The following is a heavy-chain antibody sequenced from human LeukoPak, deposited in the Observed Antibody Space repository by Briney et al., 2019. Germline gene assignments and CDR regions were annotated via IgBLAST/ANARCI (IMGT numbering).Heavy chain of an antibody. Sequence: SETLSLTCTVSGGSIRYYYWSWIRQCPGKGLEWIGYIYYNGTTNYNPSLKSRVTISVDMSKNQFSLKMSSVTAADTAVYYCARKGGLFDYWGQGRLVTVSS. CDR2: IYYNGTT. J-gene: IGHJ4*02. CDR1: GGSIRYYY. CDR3: ARKGGLFDY. D-gene: IGHD2-15*01. V-gene: IGHV4-59*01.